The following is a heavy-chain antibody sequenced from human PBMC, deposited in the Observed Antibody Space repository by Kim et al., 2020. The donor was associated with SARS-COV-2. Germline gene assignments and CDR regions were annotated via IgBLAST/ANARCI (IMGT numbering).Heavy chain of an antibody. V-gene: IGHV3-11*06. J-gene: IGHJ4*02. D-gene: IGHD6-13*01. Sequence: VKGRFTISRDNAKNSLYLQMNSLRAEDTAVYYCAREAKSLWLAAAGLFDYWGQGTLVTVSS. CDR3: AREAKSLWLAAAGLFDY.